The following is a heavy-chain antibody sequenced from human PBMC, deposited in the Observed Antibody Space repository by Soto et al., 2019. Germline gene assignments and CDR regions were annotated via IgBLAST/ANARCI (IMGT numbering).Heavy chain of an antibody. CDR3: ARDKITGLFDY. V-gene: IGHV4-34*01. CDR2: INHSGST. J-gene: IGHJ4*02. CDR1: GGSFSGYY. Sequence: SETLSLTCAVYGGSFSGYYWTWIRQPPGTGLEWIGEINHSGSTNYNPSLKSRVTISVGTSKNLFSLKLTSVTAADTAVYYCARDKITGLFDYWGQGTLVTVS. D-gene: IGHD2-8*02.